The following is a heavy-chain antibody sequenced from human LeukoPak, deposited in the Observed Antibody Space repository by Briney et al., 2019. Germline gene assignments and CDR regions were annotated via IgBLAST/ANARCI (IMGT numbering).Heavy chain of an antibody. Sequence: SETLSLTCTVSGGSISDYYWSWIRQPPGKGLEWIGSIYYSGSTNYNPSLKSRVTISLDTSKNQFSLKLSSVTAADTAVYYCARVQGYCSGGSCYWLDYWGQGTLVTVSS. CDR1: GGSISDYY. J-gene: IGHJ4*02. CDR2: IYYSGST. CDR3: ARVQGYCSGGSCYWLDY. D-gene: IGHD2-15*01. V-gene: IGHV4-59*01.